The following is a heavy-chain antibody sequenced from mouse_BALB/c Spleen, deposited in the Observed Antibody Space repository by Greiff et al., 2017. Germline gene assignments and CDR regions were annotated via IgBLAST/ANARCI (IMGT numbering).Heavy chain of an antibody. D-gene: IGHD1-1*01. J-gene: IGHJ4*01. CDR2: INPSNGRT. CDR3: ARQGYYGRKAMDN. CDR1: GYTFTSYW. Sequence: QVQLQQPGAELVKPGASVKLSCKASGYTFTSYWMHWVKQRPGQGLEWIGEINPSNGRTTYNEKFKSKARLTVDKSSSTAYMQLSSLPSEDSAVYYCARQGYYGRKAMDNWGQGTSVTVSS. V-gene: IGHV1S81*02.